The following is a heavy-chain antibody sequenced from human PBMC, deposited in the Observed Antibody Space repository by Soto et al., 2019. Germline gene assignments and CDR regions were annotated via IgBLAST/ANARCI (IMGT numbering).Heavy chain of an antibody. V-gene: IGHV3-23*01. CDR3: ANDALMVPTGIDY. D-gene: IGHD2-8*01. J-gene: IGHJ4*02. Sequence: EVRLLEAGGGLVPPGGSLRLSCAASGFIFTTYAMSWVRQTPGKGLEWVSTVSGSGDNTYYADSVKGRFTISRDNAKNTQYLQMYSMRAEDTAVYYCANDALMVPTGIDYWGQGTLVTVSS. CDR2: VSGSGDNT. CDR1: GFIFTTYA.